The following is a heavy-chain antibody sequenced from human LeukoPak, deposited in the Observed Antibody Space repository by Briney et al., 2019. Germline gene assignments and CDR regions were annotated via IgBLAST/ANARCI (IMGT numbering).Heavy chain of an antibody. V-gene: IGHV3-23*01. CDR1: GFTFSSYG. CDR3: AKRVPYTSSSVCFDY. CDR2: ISDDGRST. J-gene: IGHJ4*02. Sequence: RGSLRDSCAASGFTFSSYGMSWVRQAPGKGLEWVSSISDDGRSTYYADSVKGRFTISKDNSKNTMYLQMNNLRAEDTAIYYCAKRVPYTSSSVCFDYSGQGTLVSASS. D-gene: IGHD6-6*01.